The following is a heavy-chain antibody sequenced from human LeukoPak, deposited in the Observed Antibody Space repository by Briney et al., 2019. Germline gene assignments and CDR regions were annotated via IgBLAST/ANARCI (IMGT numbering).Heavy chain of an antibody. D-gene: IGHD2-21*02. V-gene: IGHV1-2*02. J-gene: IGHJ4*02. CDR2: SNPNSGGT. Sequence: ASVKVSCKASGYIFTGYYMHWVRQAPGQGLEWMGWSNPNSGGTNYAQKFQGRVTMTRDTSISTAYMELSRLRSDDTAVYYCASGERVVTAIPGYYFDYWGQGTLVTVSS. CDR3: ASGERVVTAIPGYYFDY. CDR1: GYIFTGYY.